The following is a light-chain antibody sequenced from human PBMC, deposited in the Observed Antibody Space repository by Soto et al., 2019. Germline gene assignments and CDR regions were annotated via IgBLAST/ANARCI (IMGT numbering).Light chain of an antibody. J-gene: IGKJ2*01. V-gene: IGKV3-15*01. CDR3: QQYNNWPPYT. CDR2: GAS. CDR1: QSVSSD. Sequence: EIVMTQSPATLSVSPGERATLSCRASQSVSSDLAWYQQKPGQAPRLLIYGASTRATGIPARFSGSASGTEFTLTISSLQSEDFVVYYCQQYNNWPPYTFGQGTKLEIK.